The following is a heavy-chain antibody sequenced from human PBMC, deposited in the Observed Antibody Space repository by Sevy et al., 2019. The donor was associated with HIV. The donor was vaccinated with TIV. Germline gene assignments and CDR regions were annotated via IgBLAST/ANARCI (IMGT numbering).Heavy chain of an antibody. J-gene: IGHJ4*02. CDR1: GFSLNTYW. CDR3: VRAIATVDSF. V-gene: IGHV3-7*01. D-gene: IGHD6-13*01. CDR2: INQDASVN. Sequence: GGSLRLSCVASGFSLNTYWMLWVRQAPGKGLEWVANINQDASVNYYADSVKGRFTISRDNARNLVSLQMNILRVEDTALYYCVRAIATVDSFWGQGTLVTVPS.